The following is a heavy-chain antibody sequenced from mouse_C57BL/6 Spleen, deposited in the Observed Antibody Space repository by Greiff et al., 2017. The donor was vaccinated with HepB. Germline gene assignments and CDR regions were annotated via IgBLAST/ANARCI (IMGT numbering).Heavy chain of an antibody. D-gene: IGHD2-5*01. V-gene: IGHV1-15*01. CDR2: IDPETGGT. CDR1: GYTFTDYE. J-gene: IGHJ4*01. Sequence: VGPGASVTLSCKASGYTFTDYEMHWVKQTPVHGLEWIGAIDPETGGTAYNQKFKGKAILTADKSSSTAYMELRSLTSEDSAVYYCTRHYSNYYAMDYWGQGTSVTVSS. CDR3: TRHYSNYYAMDY.